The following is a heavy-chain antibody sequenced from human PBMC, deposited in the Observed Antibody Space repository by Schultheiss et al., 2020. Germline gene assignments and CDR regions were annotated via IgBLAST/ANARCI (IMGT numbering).Heavy chain of an antibody. Sequence: SETLSLTCAVYGGSFSGYYWSWIRQPPGKGLEWIGYIYYSGSTNYNPSLKSRVTISVDTSKNQFSLKLSSVTAADTAVYYCARSPYCSGGSCYYYYYYYMDVWGKGTTVTVS. CDR2: IYYSGST. CDR1: GGSFSGYY. V-gene: IGHV4-59*01. CDR3: ARSPYCSGGSCYYYYYYYMDV. D-gene: IGHD2-15*01. J-gene: IGHJ6*03.